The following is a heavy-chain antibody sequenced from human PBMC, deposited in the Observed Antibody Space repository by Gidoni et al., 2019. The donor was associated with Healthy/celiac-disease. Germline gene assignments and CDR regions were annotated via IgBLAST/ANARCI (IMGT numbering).Heavy chain of an antibody. Sequence: EVQRLESGGGLVQPGGSLRHSGAASGFTLSSYAMCWVRQAPGKGLEWVSAIIGSGGSTYYADSVKGRFTISRDNSKNTLYLQMNSLRAEATAVYYCAKDEYSSSHFDYWGQGTLVTVSS. CDR1: GFTLSSYA. CDR3: AKDEYSSSHFDY. D-gene: IGHD6-6*01. V-gene: IGHV3-23*01. J-gene: IGHJ4*02. CDR2: IIGSGGST.